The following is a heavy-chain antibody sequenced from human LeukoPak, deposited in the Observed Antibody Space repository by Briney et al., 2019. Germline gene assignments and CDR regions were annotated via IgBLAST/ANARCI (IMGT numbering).Heavy chain of an antibody. CDR3: ARTIFGVVIGAFDI. V-gene: IGHV3-21*01. D-gene: IGHD3-3*01. J-gene: IGHJ3*02. CDR1: GFTFSTHA. Sequence: GGSLRLSCAASGFTFSTHAMHWVRQAPGKGLEWVSSISSSSSYIYYADSVKGRFTISRDNAKNSLYLQMNSLRAEDTAVYYCARTIFGVVIGAFDIWGQGTMVTVSS. CDR2: ISSSSSYI.